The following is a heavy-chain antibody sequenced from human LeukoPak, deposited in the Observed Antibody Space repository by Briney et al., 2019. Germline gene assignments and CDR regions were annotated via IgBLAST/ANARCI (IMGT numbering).Heavy chain of an antibody. D-gene: IGHD3-22*01. CDR2: ISGSGGST. J-gene: IGHJ4*02. V-gene: IGHV3-23*01. CDR1: GFTFSSYA. Sequence: PGGSLRLSCAASGFTFSSYAMSWVRQAPGRGLEWVSSISGSGGSTYYADSVKGWFTISRDNSKNTLYLQMNNLRAEDTAVYYCAKNLVSGYVRIDYWGQGTLVTVSS. CDR3: AKNLVSGYVRIDY.